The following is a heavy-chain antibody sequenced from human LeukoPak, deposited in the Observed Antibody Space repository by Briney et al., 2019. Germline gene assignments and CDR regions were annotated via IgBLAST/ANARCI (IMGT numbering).Heavy chain of an antibody. J-gene: IGHJ5*02. V-gene: IGHV3-9*01. CDR2: ISWNSGSI. D-gene: IGHD6-19*01. CDR1: GLTFDDYA. CDR3: AKDNSAVAGTRWFDP. Sequence: GRSLRLSCAASGLTFDDYAMHWVRQAPGKGLEWVSGISWNSGSIGYADSVKGRLTISRDNAKNSLYLQMNSLRAEDTALYYCAKDNSAVAGTRWFDPWGQGTLVTVSS.